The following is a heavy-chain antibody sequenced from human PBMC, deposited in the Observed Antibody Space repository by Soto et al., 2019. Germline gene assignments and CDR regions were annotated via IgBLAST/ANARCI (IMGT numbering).Heavy chain of an antibody. CDR1: GFPRRNSGLA. CDR3: AHMTTGGFSVDY. CDR2: LYWDDDK. D-gene: IGHD1-1*01. V-gene: IGHV2-5*02. Sequence: QITLKEYGPSPVNATQTLTLTCTFSGFPRRNSGLAVGWIRQPPGKALERLALLYWDDDKRYSPYLKSRLTITKDPAKNQVVLTTTNMAPVDTPTHCCAHMTTGGFSVDYLGQGTLGTVSS. J-gene: IGHJ4*02.